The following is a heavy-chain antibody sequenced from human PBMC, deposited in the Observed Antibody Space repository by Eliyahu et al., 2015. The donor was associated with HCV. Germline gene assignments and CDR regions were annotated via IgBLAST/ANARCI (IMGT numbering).Heavy chain of an antibody. J-gene: IGHJ4*01. CDR2: ISRSSSTI. CDR3: AREAGAIEY. CDR1: GFIFGSYS. Sequence: EVLLVESGGGLVQPGGSLRLSCAASGFIFGSYSMNWVRQAPGKGLEWVSYISRSSSTIYYADSVKGRFTISRDNAKNSLFLQMSSLRDEDTAVYYCAREAGAIEYWGHGTLVTVSS. D-gene: IGHD1-26*01. V-gene: IGHV3-48*02.